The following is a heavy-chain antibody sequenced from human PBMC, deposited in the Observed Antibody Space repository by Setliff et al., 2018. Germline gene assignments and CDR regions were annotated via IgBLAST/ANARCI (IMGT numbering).Heavy chain of an antibody. CDR1: GFTFSKYW. D-gene: IGHD3-16*01. V-gene: IGHV3-7*01. Sequence: GGSLRLSCAASGFTFSKYWMSWVRQAPGKGLEWVANIKQDGSGKYYVDSVKGRFTMSRDNAKNSLYLQMNSLRAEDTAVYYCARDGGEYWGQGTLVTVSS. CDR3: ARDGGEY. J-gene: IGHJ4*02. CDR2: IKQDGSGK.